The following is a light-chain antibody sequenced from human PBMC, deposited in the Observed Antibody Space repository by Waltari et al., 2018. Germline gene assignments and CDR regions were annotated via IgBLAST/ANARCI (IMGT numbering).Light chain of an antibody. CDR3: QVWTYGHLGV. J-gene: IGLJ2*01. Sequence: SYVLTQPPSVSVAPGQQARITREETNIGSQHVHWYQQKPGQAPVLVVYEVSDRPSGIPERFSGSKSGNTATLTINRVEVGDEADYYCQVWTYGHLGVFGGGTKLTVL. CDR2: EVS. V-gene: IGLV3-21*02. CDR1: NIGSQH.